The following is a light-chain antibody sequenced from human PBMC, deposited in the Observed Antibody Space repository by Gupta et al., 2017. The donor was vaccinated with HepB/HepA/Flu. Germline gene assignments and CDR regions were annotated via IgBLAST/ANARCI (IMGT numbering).Light chain of an antibody. CDR3: QAWDSGNVV. Sequence: SYELTQPPSVAVSPGQTARVTCSGHKLGDKYACWYQQRPGQSPVLLIYQDSKRPSGIPERFSGSNSGNTATLTISGTQPRDEADYYCQAWDSGNVVFGGGTRLTVL. J-gene: IGLJ3*02. CDR1: KLGDKY. V-gene: IGLV3-1*01. CDR2: QDS.